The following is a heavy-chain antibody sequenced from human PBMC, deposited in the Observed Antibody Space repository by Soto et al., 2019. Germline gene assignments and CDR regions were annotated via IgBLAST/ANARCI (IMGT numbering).Heavy chain of an antibody. Sequence: QDQLVQSGVEVKKPGASVKVSCKASGYSFTNYGITWVRQAPGQGFEWMGWISAYNGNTNYAQKFQGRGTLTTEASTRKAYLELRSLRSDDTAVYYCARDRGVAPPVAGNTHYYYYMDVWGKGTTVTVSS. CDR3: ARDRGVAPPVAGNTHYYYYMDV. J-gene: IGHJ6*03. V-gene: IGHV1-18*01. CDR1: GYSFTNYG. CDR2: ISAYNGNT. D-gene: IGHD6-19*01.